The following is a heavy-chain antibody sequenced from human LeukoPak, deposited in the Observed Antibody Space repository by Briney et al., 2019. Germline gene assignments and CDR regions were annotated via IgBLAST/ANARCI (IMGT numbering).Heavy chain of an antibody. CDR3: ARDGYYYGSGSLNFDY. Sequence: ASVKVSCKASGYTFTSYGISWVRQAPGQGLEWMGWISAYNGNTNYAQKLQGRVTMTTDTSTSTAYMELRSLRSDDTAVYYCARDGYYYGSGSLNFDYWGQGTLATVSS. V-gene: IGHV1-18*01. J-gene: IGHJ4*02. D-gene: IGHD3-10*01. CDR1: GYTFTSYG. CDR2: ISAYNGNT.